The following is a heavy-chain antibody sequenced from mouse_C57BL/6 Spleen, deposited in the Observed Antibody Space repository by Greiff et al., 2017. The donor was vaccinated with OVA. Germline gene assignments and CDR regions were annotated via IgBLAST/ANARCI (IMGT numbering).Heavy chain of an antibody. D-gene: IGHD2-2*01. CDR1: GYTFTSYW. CDR2: IDPSDSDT. Sequence: QVHVKQPGAELVRPGSSVKLSCKASGYTFTSYWMHWVKQRPIQGLEWIGNIDPSDSDTHYNQKFKDKATLTVDKSSSTAYMQLSSLTSEDSGVYYGARATMVTAGEFYAMDCWGQGTSVTVSS. V-gene: IGHV1-52*01. J-gene: IGHJ4*01. CDR3: ARATMVTAGEFYAMDC.